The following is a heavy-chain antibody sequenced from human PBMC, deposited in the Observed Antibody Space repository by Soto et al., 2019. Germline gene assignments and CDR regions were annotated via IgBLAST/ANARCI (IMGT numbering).Heavy chain of an antibody. D-gene: IGHD2-15*01. CDR3: ARDCSGGSCYDY. Sequence: PGGSLRLSCAASGFTFSSYEMNWVRQAPGKGLEWVSYISSSGSTIYYADSVKGRFAISRDNAKNSLYLQMNSLRAEDTAVYYCARDCSGGSCYDYWGQGTLVTISS. V-gene: IGHV3-48*03. CDR2: ISSSGSTI. CDR1: GFTFSSYE. J-gene: IGHJ4*02.